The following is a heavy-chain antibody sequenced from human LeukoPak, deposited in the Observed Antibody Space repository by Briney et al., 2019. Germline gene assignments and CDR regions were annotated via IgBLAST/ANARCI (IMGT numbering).Heavy chain of an antibody. CDR3: ARVGAPDAFDI. Sequence: GASVKVSCKASGGTFSSYAISWVRQAPGQGLEWMGRIIPILGIANYAQKFQGRVTITADKFTSTAYMELSSLRSEDTAVYYCARVGAPDAFDIWGQGTMVTVSS. CDR1: GGTFSSYA. J-gene: IGHJ3*02. V-gene: IGHV1-69*04. CDR2: IIPILGIA. D-gene: IGHD1-26*01.